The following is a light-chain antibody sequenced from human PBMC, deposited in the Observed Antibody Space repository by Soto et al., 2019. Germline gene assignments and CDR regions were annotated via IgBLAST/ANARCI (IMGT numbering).Light chain of an antibody. CDR2: KAS. Sequence: DIQMTQSPSSLSASVGDRVTITCQASQNINNYLNWYQQKPGKATKLLIYKASTLKSGVPSRFSGSGSGTEFTLTISSLQPDDFATYYCQHYNSYSEAFGQGTKVDIK. J-gene: IGKJ1*01. CDR3: QHYNSYSEA. V-gene: IGKV1-5*03. CDR1: QNINNY.